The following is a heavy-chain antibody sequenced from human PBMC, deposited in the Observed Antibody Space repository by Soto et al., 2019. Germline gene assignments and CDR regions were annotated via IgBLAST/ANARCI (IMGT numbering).Heavy chain of an antibody. V-gene: IGHV3-23*01. CDR2: ISGSGGST. CDR3: AKGVVLRYFDWLSPFDY. Sequence: PGGSLRLSCAASGFTFSSYVMSWVRQAPGKGLEWVSAISGSGGSTYYADSVKGRFTISRDNSKNTLYLQMNSLRAEDTAVYYCAKGVVLRYFDWLSPFDYWGQGTLVTVSS. CDR1: GFTFSSYV. D-gene: IGHD3-9*01. J-gene: IGHJ4*02.